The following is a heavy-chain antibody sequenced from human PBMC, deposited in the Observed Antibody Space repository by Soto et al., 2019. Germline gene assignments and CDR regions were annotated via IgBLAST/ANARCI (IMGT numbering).Heavy chain of an antibody. CDR1: GFSFSRHG. V-gene: IGHV3-30-3*01. CDR3: ARDRSRTYYYYGTDL. CDR2: ISYDGSNQ. Sequence: PGGSLRLSCAASGFSFSRHGMHWVRQAPGKGLEWVAVISYDGSNQDYADSVKGRFSISRDNSKNTVYLQMNSLRVEDSAVYYCARDRSRTYYYYGTDLWGPGTTVNVYS. J-gene: IGHJ6*02. D-gene: IGHD6-13*01.